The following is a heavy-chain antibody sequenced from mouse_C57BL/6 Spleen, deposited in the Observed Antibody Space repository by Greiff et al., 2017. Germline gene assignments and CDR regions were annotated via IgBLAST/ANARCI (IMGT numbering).Heavy chain of an antibody. V-gene: IGHV1-69*01. Sequence: QVQLQQPGAELVMPGASVKLSCKASGYTFTSYWMHWVKQRPGQGLEWIGEIDPSDSYTNYNQKFKGKSTLTVDKSSSTAYMQLSSLTSEDAAVYYCARGGFDYWGQGTTLTVSS. CDR1: GYTFTSYW. CDR3: ARGGFDY. J-gene: IGHJ2*01. CDR2: IDPSDSYT.